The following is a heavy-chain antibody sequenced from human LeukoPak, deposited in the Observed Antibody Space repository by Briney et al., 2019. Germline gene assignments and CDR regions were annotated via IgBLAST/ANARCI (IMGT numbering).Heavy chain of an antibody. CDR1: GGSFSGYY. J-gene: IGHJ3*02. Sequence: SETLSLTCAVYGGSFSGYYWSWIRQPPGKGLEWIGEINHSGSTNYNPSLKSRVTISVDTSKNQFSLKLSSVTAADTAVYYCARSMEWLPGGAFDIWGQGTMVTVSS. CDR3: ARSMEWLPGGAFDI. D-gene: IGHD3-3*01. CDR2: INHSGST. V-gene: IGHV4-34*01.